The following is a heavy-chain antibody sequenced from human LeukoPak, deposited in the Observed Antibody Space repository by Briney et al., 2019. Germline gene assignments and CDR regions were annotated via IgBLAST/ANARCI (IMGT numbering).Heavy chain of an antibody. CDR1: GLTVSSDY. D-gene: IGHD3-22*01. CDR3: ANYDTTGFYFDQ. V-gene: IGHV3-53*01. Sequence: GGSLRLSCSASGLTVSSDYMSWVRQAPGKGLEWVSLLYSDGTTYYADSVRGRFAISRDSSKNTLYLQMFSLRAEDTAMYYCANYDTTGFYFDQWGQGTLVTVSS. CDR2: LYSDGTT. J-gene: IGHJ4*02.